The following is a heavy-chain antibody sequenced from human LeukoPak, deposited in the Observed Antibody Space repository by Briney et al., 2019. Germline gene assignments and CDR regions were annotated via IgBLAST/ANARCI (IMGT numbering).Heavy chain of an antibody. Sequence: SETLSLTCTVSGGSISSSSYYWGWIRQPPGKGLEWIGSIYYSGSTYYNPSLKSRVTISVDTSKNQFSLKLSSVTAADTAVYYCARATGSSDIVVVPADDAFDIWGQGTMVTVSS. CDR2: IYYSGST. CDR1: GGSISSSSYY. J-gene: IGHJ3*02. CDR3: ARATGSSDIVVVPADDAFDI. V-gene: IGHV4-39*07. D-gene: IGHD2-2*01.